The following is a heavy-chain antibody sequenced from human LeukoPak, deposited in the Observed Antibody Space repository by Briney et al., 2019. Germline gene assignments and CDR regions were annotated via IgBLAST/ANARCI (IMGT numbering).Heavy chain of an antibody. CDR2: IKHDGSEK. Sequence: GGSLRLSCAASGFIFTNYFMSWVRQAPGKGLEWVAGIKHDGSEKYYVDSVRGRFTISRDNTMNSLYLQMSSLRAEDTAVYYCATDRGWRTSGYYLYYFEYWGQGTLVTYSS. D-gene: IGHD3-3*01. V-gene: IGHV3-7*01. J-gene: IGHJ4*02. CDR1: GFIFTNYF. CDR3: ATDRGWRTSGYYLYYFEY.